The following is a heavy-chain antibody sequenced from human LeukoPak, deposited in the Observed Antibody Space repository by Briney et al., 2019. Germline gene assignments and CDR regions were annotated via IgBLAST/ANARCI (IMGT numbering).Heavy chain of an antibody. J-gene: IGHJ4*02. CDR2: VSESGGIP. Sequence: GGSLRLSCVTSGFNFSNFVMNWVRQAPGKGLEWISSVSESGGIPYYEDSVKGRFTVSRDNSKTTLFLDMNGLRVEDTALYYCAKDGRFGDFDHWGQGTLVAVSS. D-gene: IGHD3-16*01. V-gene: IGHV3-23*01. CDR1: GFNFSNFV. CDR3: AKDGRFGDFDH.